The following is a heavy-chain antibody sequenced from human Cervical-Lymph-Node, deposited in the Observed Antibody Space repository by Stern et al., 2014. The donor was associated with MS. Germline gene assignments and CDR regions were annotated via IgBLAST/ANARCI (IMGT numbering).Heavy chain of an antibody. CDR2: TNWDDDI. CDR1: GFSLSTSEMR. Sequence: QVTLRESGPALVKPTQTLTLTCTFSGFSLSTSEMRVSWIRQPPGQALEWLARTNWDDDIFYSNFPYTRFIILKYTSTNQEVLPMTNMDPVDTATYYCARTLRDGYNRGYFEYWGQGTLVTVSS. D-gene: IGHD5-24*01. CDR3: ARTLRDGYNRGYFEY. J-gene: IGHJ4*02. V-gene: IGHV2-70*04.